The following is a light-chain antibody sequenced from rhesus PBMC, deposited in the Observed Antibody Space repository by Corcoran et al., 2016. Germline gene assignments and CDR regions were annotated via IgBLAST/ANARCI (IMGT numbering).Light chain of an antibody. J-gene: IGLJ1*01. V-gene: IGLV2-13*03. Sequence: QAAPTQSPSVAGSPGQSVTISCTGTSSDIGGYNRVSWYQQHPGKAPKLIIYEVTKRPSGVSGRFSGSKSGATASLTITGLQAGAAADYYCSSYASTNTFFFGAGTRLTVL. CDR2: EVT. CDR1: SSDIGGYNR. CDR3: SSYASTNTFF.